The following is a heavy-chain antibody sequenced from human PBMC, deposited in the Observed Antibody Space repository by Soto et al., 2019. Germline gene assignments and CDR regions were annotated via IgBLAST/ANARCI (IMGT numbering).Heavy chain of an antibody. V-gene: IGHV4-59*01. J-gene: IGHJ6*02. CDR2: IYYSGST. CDR1: GGSISSYY. CDR3: ARVQWLRLNYYYYYGMDV. D-gene: IGHD5-12*01. Sequence: PSETLSLTCTVSGGSISSYYRSWIRQPPGKGLEWIGYIYYSGSTNYNPSLKSRVTISVDTSKNQFSLKLSSVTAADTAVYYCARVQWLRLNYYYYYGMDVWGQGTTVTVSS.